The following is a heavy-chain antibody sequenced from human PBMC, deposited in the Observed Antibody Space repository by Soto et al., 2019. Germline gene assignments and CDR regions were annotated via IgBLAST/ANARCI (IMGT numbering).Heavy chain of an antibody. V-gene: IGHV1-2*02. CDR2: INPNSGGT. D-gene: IGHD2-2*01. CDR1: GYTFTGYY. CDR3: ATLPAATSYYGMDV. Sequence: ASVKVSCKASGYTFTGYYMHWVLQAPGQGLEWMGWINPNSGGTNYAQKFQGRVTMTRDTSISTAYMELSRLRSDDTAVYYCATLPAATSYYGMDVWGQGTTVTVSS. J-gene: IGHJ6*02.